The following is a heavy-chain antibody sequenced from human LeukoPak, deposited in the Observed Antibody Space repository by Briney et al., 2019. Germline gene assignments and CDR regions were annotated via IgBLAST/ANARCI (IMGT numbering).Heavy chain of an antibody. Sequence: LAGGSLRLSCAASGFTFSSYGMHWVRRAPGKGLEWVALIWYDGNNKYYADSVKGRFTISRDNSKNTLYLQLNSLRAEDTAVYYCARQHCSGGDCYFFDWGQGTLVTVSS. CDR2: IWYDGNNK. J-gene: IGHJ4*02. D-gene: IGHD2-15*01. CDR3: ARQHCSGGDCYFFD. CDR1: GFTFSSYG. V-gene: IGHV3-33*01.